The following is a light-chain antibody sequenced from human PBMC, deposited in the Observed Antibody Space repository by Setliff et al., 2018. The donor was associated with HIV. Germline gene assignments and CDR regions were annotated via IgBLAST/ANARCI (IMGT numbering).Light chain of an antibody. CDR3: QSYDSSLGGNYV. Sequence: QSALTQPPSVSGAPGQRITISCTGSSSTIGAGYPVFWYQQVPGTAPKLLVYGDTNRPSGVPDRFSGSKSGTSASLAITGLQAEDEADYYCQSYDSSLGGNYVFGTGTKATVL. J-gene: IGLJ1*01. CDR1: SSTIGAGYP. CDR2: GDT. V-gene: IGLV1-40*01.